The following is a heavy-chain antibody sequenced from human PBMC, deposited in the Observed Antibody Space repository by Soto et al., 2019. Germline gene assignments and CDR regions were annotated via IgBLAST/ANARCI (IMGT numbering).Heavy chain of an antibody. Sequence: ASVKVSCKASGYTFTSYAMHWVRQAPGQRLEWMGWINAGNGNTKYSQKFQGRVTITRDTSASTAYMELSSLRSEDTAVYYCARVKGITGTTDYYYYGMDVWGQGTTVTVSS. CDR3: ARVKGITGTTDYYYYGMDV. CDR2: INAGNGNT. V-gene: IGHV1-3*01. J-gene: IGHJ6*02. CDR1: GYTFTSYA. D-gene: IGHD1-7*01.